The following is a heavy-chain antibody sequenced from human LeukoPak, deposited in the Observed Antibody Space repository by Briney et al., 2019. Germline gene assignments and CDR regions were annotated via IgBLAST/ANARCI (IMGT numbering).Heavy chain of an antibody. CDR3: ANSGYYNWFDP. Sequence: GYYWSWIRQHPGKGLEWIGYIYYSGSTYYNPSLKSRVTISVDTSKNQFSLKLSSVTAADTAVYYCANSGYYNWFDPWGQGTLVTVSS. CDR2: IYYSGST. CDR1: GYY. J-gene: IGHJ5*02. V-gene: IGHV4-31*02. D-gene: IGHD3-22*01.